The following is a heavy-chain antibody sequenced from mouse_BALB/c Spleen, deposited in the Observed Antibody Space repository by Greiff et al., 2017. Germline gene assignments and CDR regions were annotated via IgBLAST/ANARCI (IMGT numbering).Heavy chain of an antibody. V-gene: IGHV5-17*02. CDR2: ISSGSSTI. CDR3: ARYPADYAMDY. Sequence: EVQRVESGGGLVQPGGSRKLSCAASGFTFSSFGMHWVRQAPEKGLEWVAYISSGSSTIYYADTVKGRFTISRDNPKNTLFLQMTSLRSEDTAMYYCARYPADYAMDYWGQGTSVTVSS. CDR1: GFTFSSFG. J-gene: IGHJ4*01. D-gene: IGHD1-2*01.